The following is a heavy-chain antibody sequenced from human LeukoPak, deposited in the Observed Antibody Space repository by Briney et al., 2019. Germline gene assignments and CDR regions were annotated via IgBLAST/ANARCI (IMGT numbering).Heavy chain of an antibody. J-gene: IGHJ4*02. D-gene: IGHD3-22*01. Sequence: GASVKVSCKASGYTFTTYAMHWVRQAPGQRLEWMGWINAGNGNTEYSQKFQGRVTITRDTSASTAYMKLSNLRSEDTAVYYCARASIIYYYDSSGYWVYWGQGTLVTVSS. V-gene: IGHV1-3*01. CDR2: INAGNGNT. CDR3: ARASIIYYYDSSGYWVY. CDR1: GYTFTTYA.